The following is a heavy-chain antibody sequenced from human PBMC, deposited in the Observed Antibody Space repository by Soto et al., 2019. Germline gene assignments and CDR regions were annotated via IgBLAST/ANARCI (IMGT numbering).Heavy chain of an antibody. D-gene: IGHD6-13*01. CDR1: GYTFTSYD. CDR2: MNPNSGNT. V-gene: IGHV1-8*01. J-gene: IGHJ1*01. CDR3: ARGTFSIAAAGEYFQH. Sequence: ASVKVSCKASGYTFTSYDINWVRQATGQGLEWMGWMNPNSGNTGYAQKFQGRVTMTRNTSISTAYMELSSLRSEDTAVYYCARGTFSIAAAGEYFQHWGQGTLVTVSS.